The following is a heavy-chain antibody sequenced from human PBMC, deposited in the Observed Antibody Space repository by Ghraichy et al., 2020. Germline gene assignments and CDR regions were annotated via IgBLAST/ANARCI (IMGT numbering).Heavy chain of an antibody. J-gene: IGHJ4*02. CDR1: GFTISSNS. Sequence: LSLTCAAYGFTISSNSLHWLRQAPGKGLQWVSAILYDGTNKFYGDSVKGRFTISRDNSKNTVFLQMNSLTGEDTAVYYCARDGVLVRGENFCDYWGQGTLVTVPP. V-gene: IGHV3-30*03. D-gene: IGHD3-10*01. CDR2: ILYDGTNK. CDR3: ARDGVLVRGENFCDY.